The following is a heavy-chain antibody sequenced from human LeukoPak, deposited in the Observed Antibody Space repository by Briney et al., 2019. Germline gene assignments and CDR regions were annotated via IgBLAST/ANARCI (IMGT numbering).Heavy chain of an antibody. CDR2: INTNTGNP. CDR3: ASEYCSSTSCYPPSFDY. CDR1: GYTFTSYA. J-gene: IGHJ4*02. Sequence: GASVKVSCKASGYTFTSYAMNWVRQAPGQGLEWMGWINTNTGNPTYAQGFTGRFVFSLDTSVSTAYLQISGLKAEDTAVYYCASEYCSSTSCYPPSFDYWGQGTLVTVSS. D-gene: IGHD2-2*01. V-gene: IGHV7-4-1*02.